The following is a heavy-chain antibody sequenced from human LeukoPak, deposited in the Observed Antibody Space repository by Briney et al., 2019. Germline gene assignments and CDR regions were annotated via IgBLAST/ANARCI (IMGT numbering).Heavy chain of an antibody. CDR1: GFTFSTYT. V-gene: IGHV3-21*01. J-gene: IGHJ3*02. Sequence: GGSLRLSCAASGFTFSTYTMNWVRQAPGKGLKWVSSISSSSSDIYYADSVKGRFTVSRDNAKNSLYLQMNSLRAEDTAVYYCARDFYYYDSSRYAFDIWGQGTMVTVSS. CDR2: ISSSSSDI. D-gene: IGHD3-22*01. CDR3: ARDFYYYDSSRYAFDI.